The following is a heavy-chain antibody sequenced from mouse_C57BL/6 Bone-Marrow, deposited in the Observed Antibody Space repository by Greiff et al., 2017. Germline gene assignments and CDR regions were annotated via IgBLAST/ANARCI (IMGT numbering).Heavy chain of an antibody. CDR3: ARFYYGSSYDSWFAY. V-gene: IGHV1-53*01. CDR2: INPSNGGT. Sequence: QVQLKQSGTELVKPGASVKLSCKASGYTFTSYWMHWVKQRPGQGLEWIGNINPSNGGTNYNEKFKSKATLTVDKSSSTAYMQLSSLTSEDSAVYYCARFYYGSSYDSWFAYWGQGTLVTVSA. D-gene: IGHD1-1*01. J-gene: IGHJ3*01. CDR1: GYTFTSYW.